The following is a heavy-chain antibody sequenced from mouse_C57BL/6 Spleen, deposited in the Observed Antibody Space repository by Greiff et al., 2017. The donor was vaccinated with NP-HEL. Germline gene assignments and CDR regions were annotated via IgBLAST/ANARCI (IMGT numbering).Heavy chain of an antibody. J-gene: IGHJ3*01. V-gene: IGHV2-2*01. CDR3: ASIYYDYVGFAY. D-gene: IGHD2-4*01. CDR2: IWSGGST. CDR1: GFSLTSYG. Sequence: QVQLQQSGPGLVQPSQCLSITCTVSGFSLTSYGVHWVRQSPGKGLEWLGVIWSGGSTDYNAAFISRLSISKDNSKSQVFFKMNSLQADDTAIYYCASIYYDYVGFAYWGQGTLVTVSA.